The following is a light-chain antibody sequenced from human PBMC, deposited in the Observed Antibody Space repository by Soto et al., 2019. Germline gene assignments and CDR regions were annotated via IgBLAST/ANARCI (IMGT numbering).Light chain of an antibody. Sequence: QSSRTQPPYASGSPGQSFTFSCTGTISDVGTYDYVSWYQQYPGKAPKLLIYGVTMRPSGVPDRFSGSKSGNTAALTVSGLQAEDEAYYYCSSYAGRSMYVFGTGTKVTVL. CDR1: ISDVGTYDY. V-gene: IGLV2-8*01. CDR3: SSYAGRSMYV. J-gene: IGLJ1*01. CDR2: GVT.